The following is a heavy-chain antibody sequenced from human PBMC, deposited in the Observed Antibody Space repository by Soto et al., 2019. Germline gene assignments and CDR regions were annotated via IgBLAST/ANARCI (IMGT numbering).Heavy chain of an antibody. CDR2: IYTSGST. CDR3: ARDSPLGAAAGDFDY. V-gene: IGHV4-4*07. J-gene: IGHJ4*02. CDR1: GGSISSYY. Sequence: LSLTCTVSGGSISSYYWSWIRQPAGKGLEWIGRIYTSGSTNYNPSLKSRVTMSVDTSKNQFSLKLSSVTAADTAVYYCARDSPLGAAAGDFDYWGQGTLVTVSS. D-gene: IGHD6-13*01.